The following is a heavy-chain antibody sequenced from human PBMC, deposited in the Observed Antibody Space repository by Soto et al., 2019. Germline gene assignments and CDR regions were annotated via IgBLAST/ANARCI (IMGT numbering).Heavy chain of an antibody. D-gene: IGHD1-1*01. CDR1: GFAFSTSGAG. Sequence: QTTVKESGPTLVTPTQTLTLTCTFSGFAFSTSGAGVGWIRQPPGQALERLALIFWNDDKRYTPSLNNRLTITKDPSLTQAVLTMSNWAPVDTATYFCAHRRGASTTGGAFDIWGLGTKVTVSS. V-gene: IGHV2-5*01. J-gene: IGHJ3*02. CDR3: AHRRGASTTGGAFDI. CDR2: IFWNDDK.